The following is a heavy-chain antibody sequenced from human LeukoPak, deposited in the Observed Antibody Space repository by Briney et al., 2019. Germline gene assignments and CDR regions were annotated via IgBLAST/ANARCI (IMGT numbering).Heavy chain of an antibody. CDR3: ARDLHGSGSSLAMDV. Sequence: PGGSLRLSCAASGFTFSSYAMHWVRQAPGKGLEYVSAISSNGGSTYYANSVKGRFTISRDNSKNTLYLQMNSLRAEDTAVYYCARDLHGSGSSLAMDVWGKGTTVTISS. D-gene: IGHD3-10*01. V-gene: IGHV3-64*01. CDR2: ISSNGGST. J-gene: IGHJ6*03. CDR1: GFTFSSYA.